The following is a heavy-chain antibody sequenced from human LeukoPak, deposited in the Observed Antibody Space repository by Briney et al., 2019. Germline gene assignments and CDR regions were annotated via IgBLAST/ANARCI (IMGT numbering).Heavy chain of an antibody. J-gene: IGHJ4*02. CDR2: ISYDGSNK. V-gene: IGHV3-30*18. D-gene: IGHD4-17*01. Sequence: PGGSLRLSCEASGFTFSSYGMHWVRQAPGKGLEWVAVISYDGSNKYYADSVKGRFTISRDNSKNTLYLQMNSLRAEDTAVYYCAKDNDYGDYFRRGSALDYWGQGTLVTVSS. CDR1: GFTFSSYG. CDR3: AKDNDYGDYFRRGSALDY.